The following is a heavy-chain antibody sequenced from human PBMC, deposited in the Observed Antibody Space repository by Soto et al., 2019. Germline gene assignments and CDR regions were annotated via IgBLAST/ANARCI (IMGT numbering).Heavy chain of an antibody. D-gene: IGHD6-13*01. CDR3: ARDRRTTAAGTSLGMDV. CDR2: IYYSGST. Sequence: SETLSLTCTVSGGSIDTYYWSWFRQPPGKGLEWIGYIYYSGSTTYNPSLKSRVTISVDTSKNQFSVKLNSVTAADTAVYFCARDRRTTAAGTSLGMDVWGQGTTVTVSS. CDR1: GGSIDTYY. V-gene: IGHV4-59*01. J-gene: IGHJ6*02.